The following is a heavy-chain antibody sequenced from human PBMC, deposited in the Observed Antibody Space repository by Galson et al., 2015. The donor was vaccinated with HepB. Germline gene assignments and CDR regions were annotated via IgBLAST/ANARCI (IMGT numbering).Heavy chain of an antibody. CDR2: IWYDGSNK. CDR3: TMIRPDYYGSGFDP. V-gene: IGHV3-33*08. J-gene: IGHJ5*02. Sequence: SLRLSCAASGFTFSSYGMHWVRQAPGKGLEWVAVIWYDGSNKYYADSVKGRFTISRDNSKNTLYLQMNSLRAEDTAVYYCTMIRPDYYGSGFDPWGQGTLVTVSS. D-gene: IGHD3-10*01. CDR1: GFTFSSYG.